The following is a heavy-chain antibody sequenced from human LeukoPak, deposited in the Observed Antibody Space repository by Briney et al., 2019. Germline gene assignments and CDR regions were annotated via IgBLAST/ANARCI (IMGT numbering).Heavy chain of an antibody. Sequence: PGESLEISCEGSGYSFTSYWIGWVRQMPGKGLEWMGMIYPDNSDTTYSPSFQGQVTISAGKSINTAYLQWNSLQASDTAMYYCVRRAYYYASGSYIWFDPWGQGTLVTVSS. J-gene: IGHJ5*02. CDR3: VRRAYYYASGSYIWFDP. V-gene: IGHV5-51*01. CDR2: IYPDNSDT. D-gene: IGHD3-10*01. CDR1: GYSFTSYW.